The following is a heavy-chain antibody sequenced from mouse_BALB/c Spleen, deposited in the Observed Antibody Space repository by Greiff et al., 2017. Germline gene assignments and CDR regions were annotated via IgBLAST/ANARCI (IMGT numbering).Heavy chain of an antibody. CDR1: GYTFTSYW. V-gene: IGHV1S41*01. Sequence: DLVKPGASVKLSCKASGYTFTSYWINWVKQRPGQGLEWIGRIAPGSGSTYYNEMFKGKATLTVDTSSSTAYIQLSSLSSEDSAVYFCARDEYGNWFAYWGQGTLVTVSA. CDR3: ARDEYGNWFAY. J-gene: IGHJ3*01. D-gene: IGHD2-10*02. CDR2: IAPGSGST.